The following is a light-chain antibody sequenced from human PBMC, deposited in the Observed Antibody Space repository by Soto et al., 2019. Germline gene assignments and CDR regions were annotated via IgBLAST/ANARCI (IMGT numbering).Light chain of an antibody. J-gene: IGKJ4*01. CDR1: QSISNW. Sequence: DIQMTQSPSTLSASVGDRVTITCRASQSISNWLAWYQQKPGKDPKLLIYRASSLESGVPSRFSGSGSGTEFTLTISSLQPDDFATYVCQQYNSYSPRLTFGGGTKVETK. CDR2: RAS. CDR3: QQYNSYSPRLT. V-gene: IGKV1-5*03.